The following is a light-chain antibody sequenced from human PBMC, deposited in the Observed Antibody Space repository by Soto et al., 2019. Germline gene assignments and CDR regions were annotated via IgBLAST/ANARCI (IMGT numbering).Light chain of an antibody. Sequence: EIVLTQSPATLSLSPGERATLSCRASQSVSSYFAWYQQKPGQAPNLLIYDASNRATGIPARFSGSGSGTDGTLTISSLEPEEFAVYYCQQRSTWPVTFGQGTKVEI. J-gene: IGKJ1*01. CDR2: DAS. CDR3: QQRSTWPVT. CDR1: QSVSSY. V-gene: IGKV3-11*01.